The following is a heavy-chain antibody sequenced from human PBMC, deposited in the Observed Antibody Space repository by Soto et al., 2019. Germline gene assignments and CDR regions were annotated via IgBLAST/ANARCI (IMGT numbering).Heavy chain of an antibody. D-gene: IGHD3-9*01. CDR2: IIPIFGTA. CDR1: GGTFSSYA. J-gene: IGHJ2*01. V-gene: IGHV1-69*01. Sequence: QVQLVQSGAEVKKPGSSVKVSCKASGGTFSSYAISWVRQAPGQGLEWMGGIIPIFGTANYAQKFQGRVTITADESTSTANMELSSLRSEDTAVYYCASNGYSDILSGYSWYFDLWGRGTLVTVSS. CDR3: ASNGYSDILSGYSWYFDL.